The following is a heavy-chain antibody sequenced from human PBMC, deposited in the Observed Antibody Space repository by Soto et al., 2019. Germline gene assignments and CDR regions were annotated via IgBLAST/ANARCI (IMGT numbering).Heavy chain of an antibody. Sequence: SETLSLTCTVSGGSISSYYWSWIRQPPGKGLEWIGYIYYSGSTNYNPSLKSRVTISVDTSKNQFSLKLSSVTAADTAVYYCASTKSTAARWLDPWGQGTMVSLYS. J-gene: IGHJ5*02. V-gene: IGHV4-59*01. CDR2: IYYSGST. D-gene: IGHD2-2*01. CDR1: GGSISSYY. CDR3: ASTKSTAARWLDP.